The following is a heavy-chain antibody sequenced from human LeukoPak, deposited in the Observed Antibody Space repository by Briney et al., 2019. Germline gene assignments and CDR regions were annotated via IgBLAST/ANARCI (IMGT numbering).Heavy chain of an antibody. CDR3: AKARGLIGGAFDI. D-gene: IGHD3-22*01. V-gene: IGHV3-30*02. CDR1: GFTFSIYG. J-gene: IGHJ3*02. CDR2: IRYDGSNK. Sequence: GGSLRLSCAASGFTFSIYGMHWVRQAPGKGLEWVAFIRYDGSNKYYADSVKGRFTISRDNSKNSLYLQMNSLRTEDTALYYCAKARGLIGGAFDIWGQGTMVTVSS.